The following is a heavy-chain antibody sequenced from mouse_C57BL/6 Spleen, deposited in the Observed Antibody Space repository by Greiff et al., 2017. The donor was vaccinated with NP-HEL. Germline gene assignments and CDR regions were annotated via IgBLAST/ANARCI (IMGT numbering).Heavy chain of an antibody. Sequence: QVQLKESGAELVRPGASVKLSCKASGYTFTDYYINWVKQRPGQGLEWIARIYPGSGNTYYNEKFKGKATLTAEKSSSTAYMQLSSLTSEDSAVYFCARRGNDGNFDYWGQGTTLTVSS. CDR1: GYTFTDYY. CDR3: ARRGNDGNFDY. J-gene: IGHJ2*01. D-gene: IGHD2-3*01. V-gene: IGHV1-76*01. CDR2: IYPGSGNT.